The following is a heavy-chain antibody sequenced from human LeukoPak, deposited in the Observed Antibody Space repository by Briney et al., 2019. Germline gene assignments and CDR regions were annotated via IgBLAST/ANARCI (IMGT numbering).Heavy chain of an antibody. J-gene: IGHJ5*02. V-gene: IGHV3-33*01. Sequence: GRSLRLSCAASGFTFTSYDMHWVRQAPGKGLEWVALIWYHGSNTYYTDSVRGRFTISRDNSKSTLYLQMNSLRAEDTAIYYCAGDRKSGNFLGEFDHWGLGTLVTVSS. CDR2: IWYHGSNT. CDR1: GFTFTSYD. CDR3: AGDRKSGNFLGEFDH. D-gene: IGHD1-26*01.